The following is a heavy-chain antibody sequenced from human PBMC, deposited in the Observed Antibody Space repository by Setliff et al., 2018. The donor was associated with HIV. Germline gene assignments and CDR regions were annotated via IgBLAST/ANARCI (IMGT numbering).Heavy chain of an antibody. CDR3: GRVAGYCAPSRCYGYNAFDI. J-gene: IGHJ3*02. CDR2: IYHTGKT. Sequence: KPSETLSLTCTVSGGSVSTSSYSWGWIRQPPEKGLEWIGTIYHTGKTYYNSSLNSRVTIAVDTSKGQFSLNLSTVTAADTAVYYCGRVAGYCAPSRCYGYNAFDIWGPGTMVTVSS. D-gene: IGHD2-15*01. CDR1: GGSVSTSSYS. V-gene: IGHV4-39*01.